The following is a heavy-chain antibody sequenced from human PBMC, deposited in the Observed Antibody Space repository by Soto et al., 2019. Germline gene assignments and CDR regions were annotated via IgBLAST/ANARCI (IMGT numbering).Heavy chain of an antibody. J-gene: IGHJ6*02. CDR1: GFTFSSYG. Sequence: QVQLVESGGGVVQPGRSLRLSCAASGFTFSSYGMHWVRQAPGKGLEWVAVISYDGSNKYYADSVKGRFTISRDNSKNTLSLQMNSLRAENTAVYYCAKDSIWFGELPPHYYYGMDVWGQGTTVTVSS. CDR3: AKDSIWFGELPPHYYYGMDV. V-gene: IGHV3-30*18. D-gene: IGHD3-10*01. CDR2: ISYDGSNK.